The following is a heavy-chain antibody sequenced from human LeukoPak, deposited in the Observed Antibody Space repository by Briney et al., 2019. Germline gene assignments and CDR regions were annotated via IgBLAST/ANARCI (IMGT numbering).Heavy chain of an antibody. J-gene: IGHJ5*02. V-gene: IGHV1-46*01. D-gene: IGHD3-3*01. Sequence: ASVKVSCKASGYTFTSYYMHWVRQAPGQGLEWMGIINPSGGSTSYAQKFQGRVTMTRDTSTSTVYMELSSLRSEDTAVYYCARGVLRFLEWSPNWFDPWGQGTLVTVSS. CDR3: ARGVLRFLEWSPNWFDP. CDR1: GYTFTSYY. CDR2: INPSGGST.